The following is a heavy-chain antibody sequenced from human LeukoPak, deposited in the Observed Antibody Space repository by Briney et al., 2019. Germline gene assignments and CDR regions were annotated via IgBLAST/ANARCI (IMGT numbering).Heavy chain of an antibody. CDR2: ISSSSSYI. CDR1: GFTFSSYS. Sequence: TGGSLRLSCAASGFTFSSYSMNWVRQAPGKGLEWVSSISSSSSYISYADSVKGRFTISRDNAKTSLYLQMNSLRAEDTAVYYCARDYGNPRHFDYWGQGTLVTVSS. V-gene: IGHV3-21*01. D-gene: IGHD4-11*01. J-gene: IGHJ4*02. CDR3: ARDYGNPRHFDY.